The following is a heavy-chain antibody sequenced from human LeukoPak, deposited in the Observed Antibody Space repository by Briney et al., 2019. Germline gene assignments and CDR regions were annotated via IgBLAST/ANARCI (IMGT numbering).Heavy chain of an antibody. CDR3: ARRGYCSGRSCPYFDY. J-gene: IGHJ4*02. Sequence: GESLKISCKGSGYSFTNHWIGWVRQVPRKGLESMGIIYPGDSDSRYSPSFQGQVTISVDKTISTAYLQWSSLQASDTAMYYCARRGYCSGRSCPYFDYWGQGTLVTVSS. D-gene: IGHD2-15*01. V-gene: IGHV5-51*01. CDR2: IYPGDSDS. CDR1: GYSFTNHW.